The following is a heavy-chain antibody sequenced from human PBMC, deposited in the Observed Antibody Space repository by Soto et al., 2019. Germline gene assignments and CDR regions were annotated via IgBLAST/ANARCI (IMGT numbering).Heavy chain of an antibody. J-gene: IGHJ3*02. V-gene: IGHV3-15*01. CDR2: IKSKTDGGTT. CDR1: GFTFSNAW. CDR3: TTAFESSGWYGDAFDI. D-gene: IGHD6-19*01. Sequence: GGSLRLSCAASGFTFSNAWMSWVRQAPGKGLEWVGHIKSKTDGGTTDYAAPVKGRFTISRDDSKNTLYLQMNSLKTEDTAVYYCTTAFESSGWYGDAFDIWGQGTMVTVSS.